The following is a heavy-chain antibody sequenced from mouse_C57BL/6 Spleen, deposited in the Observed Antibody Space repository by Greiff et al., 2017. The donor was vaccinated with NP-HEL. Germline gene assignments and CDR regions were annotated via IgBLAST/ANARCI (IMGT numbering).Heavy chain of an antibody. J-gene: IGHJ4*01. Sequence: VQLQHSGAELVKPGASVKISCKASGYAFSSYWMNWVKQRPGKGLEWIGQIYPGDGDTNYNGKFKGKATLTADKSSSTAYMQLSSLTSEDSAVYFCARLGGNYVDYYAMDYWGQGTSVTVSS. CDR1: GYAFSSYW. CDR2: IYPGDGDT. V-gene: IGHV1-80*01. CDR3: ARLGGNYVDYYAMDY. D-gene: IGHD2-1*01.